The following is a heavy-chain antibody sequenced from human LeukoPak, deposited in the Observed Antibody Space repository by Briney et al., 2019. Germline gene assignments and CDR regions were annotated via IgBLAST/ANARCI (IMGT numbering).Heavy chain of an antibody. J-gene: IGHJ4*02. CDR3: ARDPYPIAAAGYFDY. D-gene: IGHD6-13*01. CDR1: GYTFTGYY. CDR2: INPNSGGT. Sequence: ASVKVSCKASGYTFTGYYMHWVRQAPGQGLEWMGWINPNSGGTNYAQKFQGRVTMTRDTSISTAYMELSRLRSDDTAVYYCARDPYPIAAAGYFDYWGQGTLVTASS. V-gene: IGHV1-2*02.